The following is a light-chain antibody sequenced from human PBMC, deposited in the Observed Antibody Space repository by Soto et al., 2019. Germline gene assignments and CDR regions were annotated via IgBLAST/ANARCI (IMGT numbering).Light chain of an antibody. V-gene: IGKV1-39*01. J-gene: IGKJ1*01. Sequence: IEVTQSPSSLAASVGDRVTITCRASQTISTYVNWYRQKSGAAPEILIYDASTLQSGVPSRFRGGGSGTDFTLTISSPQLDDFATYYCQQSYNTPLTFGQGTKVEIK. CDR2: DAS. CDR3: QQSYNTPLT. CDR1: QTISTY.